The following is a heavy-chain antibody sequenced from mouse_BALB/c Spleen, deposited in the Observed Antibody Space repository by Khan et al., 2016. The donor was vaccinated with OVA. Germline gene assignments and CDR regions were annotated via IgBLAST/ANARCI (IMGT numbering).Heavy chain of an antibody. D-gene: IGHD1-1*01. CDR2: ISSGGSYT. V-gene: IGHV5-6-4*01. CDR1: GFSFSSYS. Sequence: EVELVESGGGLVRPGGSLKLSCAASGFSFSSYSMSWVRQTPDKRLEWVATISSGGSYTYYPDSVKGRFTISRDNAKNTLYLQMSSLKSEDTAMYYCTRHRGYYGSNRYFDDWGQGTTLTVSS. CDR3: TRHRGYYGSNRYFDD. J-gene: IGHJ2*01.